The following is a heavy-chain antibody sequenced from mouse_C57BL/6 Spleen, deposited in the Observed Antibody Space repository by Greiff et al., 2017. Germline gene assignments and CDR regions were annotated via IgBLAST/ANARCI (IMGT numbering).Heavy chain of an antibody. CDR2: IDPETGGT. V-gene: IGHV1-15*01. CDR3: TRWGWDDY. D-gene: IGHD4-1*01. CDR1: GYTFTDYE. J-gene: IGHJ2*01. Sequence: QVQLQQSGAELVRPGASVTLSCKASGYTFTDYEMNWVKQTPVHGLEWIGAIDPETGGTAYNQKFKGKAILTADKSSSTAYKGLRSLTSEDSAVYYCTRWGWDDYWGQGTTLTVSS.